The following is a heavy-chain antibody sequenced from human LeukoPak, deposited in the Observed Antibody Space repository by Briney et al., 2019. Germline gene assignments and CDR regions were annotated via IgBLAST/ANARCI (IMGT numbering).Heavy chain of an antibody. CDR2: IYYSGST. J-gene: IGHJ4*02. V-gene: IGHV4-59*01. Sequence: KTSETLSLTCTVSGGSISSYYWSWIRQPPGKGLEWIGYIYYSGSTNYNPSLKSRVTISVDTSKNQFSLKLSSLTAADTAVYYCAARPARYYGSGSHAFDYWGQGTLVTVSS. CDR3: AARPARYYGSGSHAFDY. CDR1: GGSISSYY. D-gene: IGHD3-10*01.